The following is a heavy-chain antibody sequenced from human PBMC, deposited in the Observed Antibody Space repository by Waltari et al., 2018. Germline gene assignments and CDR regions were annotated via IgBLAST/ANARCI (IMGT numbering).Heavy chain of an antibody. CDR2: ISYDGTNK. D-gene: IGHD6-19*01. Sequence: QMRLVASGGGAVQPGRSLRRPGEAAGFTFNPYHPHWVRQAPGKGLEWVAVISYDGTNKYYADSVKGRFTVSRDTSTNTLYLQMNSLTTEDTATYYCAKAAVAGRWDWYFDLWGRGTLVTVSS. CDR1: GFTFNPYH. CDR3: AKAAVAGRWDWYFDL. J-gene: IGHJ2*01. V-gene: IGHV3-30*01.